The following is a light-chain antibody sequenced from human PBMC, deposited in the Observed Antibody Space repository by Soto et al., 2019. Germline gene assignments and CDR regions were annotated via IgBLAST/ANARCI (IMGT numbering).Light chain of an antibody. CDR2: DAS. CDR1: RSVSSY. CDR3: QQYSKWPLT. J-gene: IGKJ4*01. V-gene: IGKV3-11*01. Sequence: EIVLTQSPATLSLSPGESATLSCRATRSVSSYLAWYQQKPGQAPRLLIYDASNRATGIPARFSGSGSGTEFILTISSLQSEDFAVYYCQQYSKWPLTFGGGTKVDNK.